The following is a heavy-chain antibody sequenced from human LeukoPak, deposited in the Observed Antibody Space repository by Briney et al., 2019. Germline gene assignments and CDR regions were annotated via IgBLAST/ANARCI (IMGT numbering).Heavy chain of an antibody. CDR1: GFTFSSYA. CDR3: ATDMIVEVISLYYFDY. CDR2: ISGSGGST. V-gene: IGHV3-23*01. D-gene: IGHD3-22*01. J-gene: IGHJ4*02. Sequence: GGSLRLSCAASGFTFSSYAMSWVRQAPGKGLEWVSAISGSGGSTYYADSVKGRFTISRDNSMNTLYLQMNSLRAEDTAVYYCATDMIVEVISLYYFDYWGQGTLVTVSS.